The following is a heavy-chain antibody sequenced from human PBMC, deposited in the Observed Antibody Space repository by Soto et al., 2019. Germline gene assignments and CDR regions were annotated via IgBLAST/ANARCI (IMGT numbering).Heavy chain of an antibody. CDR1: GGTFSSYA. J-gene: IGHJ4*02. CDR2: IIPIFGTA. CDR3: ARDLASAVAGNGVEDY. V-gene: IGHV1-69*01. D-gene: IGHD6-19*01. Sequence: QVQLVQSGAEVKKPGSSVKVSCTASGGTFSSYAISWVRQAPGQGLEWMGGIIPIFGTANYAQKFQGRVTITADESTSTAYMELSSLRSEDTAVYYCARDLASAVAGNGVEDYWGQGTLVTVSS.